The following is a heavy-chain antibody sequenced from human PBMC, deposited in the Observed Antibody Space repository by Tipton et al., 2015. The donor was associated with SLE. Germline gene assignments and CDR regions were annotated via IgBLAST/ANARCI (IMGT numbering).Heavy chain of an antibody. J-gene: IGHJ4*02. CDR1: GGSISSSSYY. CDR2: IYYSGGT. CDR3: ARDLYGDDKEGY. D-gene: IGHD4-17*01. Sequence: TLSLTCTVSGGSISSSSYYWGWFRQPPGKGLEWIGSIYYSGGTNYNTTLKSRVTISVDTSKNQFSLKLGSVTAADTAVYYCARDLYGDDKEGYWGQGTLVTVSS. V-gene: IGHV4-39*07.